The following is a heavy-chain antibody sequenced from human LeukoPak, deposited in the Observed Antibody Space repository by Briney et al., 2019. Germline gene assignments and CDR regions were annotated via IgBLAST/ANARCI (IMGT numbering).Heavy chain of an antibody. CDR1: GDSISSSHW. J-gene: IGHJ3*02. Sequence: KTSGTLSLTCAVSGDSISSSHWWSWVRPPPGKGPEWIGEIYHSGSTNYNPSLKSRVTILVDKSRNQFSLKLSSVSAADTAVYYCASGLYGSGRAWAFDIWGQGTMVTVSS. D-gene: IGHD3-10*01. V-gene: IGHV4-4*02. CDR3: ASGLYGSGRAWAFDI. CDR2: IYHSGST.